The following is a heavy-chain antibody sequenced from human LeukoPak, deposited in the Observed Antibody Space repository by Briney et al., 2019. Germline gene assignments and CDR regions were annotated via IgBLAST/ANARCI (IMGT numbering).Heavy chain of an antibody. CDR1: RFTPSIYS. D-gene: IGHD3-22*01. CDR3: AKVGYDSSGYYFDS. V-gene: IGHV3-21*01. CDR2: ICSSRNYI. Sequence: PGGSLRLSCAPSRFTPSIYSMNSVPAAPGERLEWVSSICSSRNYIYYADSVKGRFTISRDKATNSLYLQMNSRRAEDTAVYYCAKVGYDSSGYYFDSWGQGTLVIVSS. J-gene: IGHJ4*02.